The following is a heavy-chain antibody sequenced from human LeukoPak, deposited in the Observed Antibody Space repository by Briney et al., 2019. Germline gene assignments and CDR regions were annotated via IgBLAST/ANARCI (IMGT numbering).Heavy chain of an antibody. CDR2: INPNYGGT. D-gene: IGHD5-18*01. Sequence: ASVKVSCKASGYTFTGYYIHWVRQAPGQGLEWMGWINPNYGGTNYAQKFQGRVTMTRDTSISTAYMELSRLRSDDTAVYYCARARGYSYHDAFDTWGQGTMVTVSS. V-gene: IGHV1-2*02. CDR3: ARARGYSYHDAFDT. J-gene: IGHJ3*02. CDR1: GYTFTGYY.